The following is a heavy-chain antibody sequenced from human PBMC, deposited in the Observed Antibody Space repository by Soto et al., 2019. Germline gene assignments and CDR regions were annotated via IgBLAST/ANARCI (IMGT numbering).Heavy chain of an antibody. CDR3: ARRGGYSGYDSERQERNGFDY. V-gene: IGHV4-34*01. CDR1: GGSFSGYY. D-gene: IGHD5-12*01. J-gene: IGHJ4*02. CDR2: INHSGST. Sequence: PSETLSLTCAVYGGSFSGYYWSWIRQPPGKGLEWIGEINHSGSTNYNPSLKSRVTISVDTSKNQFSLKLSSVTAADTAVYYCARRGGYSGYDSERQERNGFDYWGQGTLVTVSS.